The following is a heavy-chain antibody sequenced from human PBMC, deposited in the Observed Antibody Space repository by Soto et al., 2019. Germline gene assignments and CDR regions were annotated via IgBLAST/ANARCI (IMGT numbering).Heavy chain of an antibody. J-gene: IGHJ5*02. CDR1: GGTFSSYA. CDR3: GRGGGIAAHNWFDP. Sequence: QVQLVQSGAEVKKPGSSVKVSCKASGGTFSSYAISWVRQAPAQGLVWMGGIIPILGTANYAQEFQCRVTITADKPTSTAYMELSSMRSEDTAVYYCGRGGGIAAHNWFDPWGQGPLVTVSS. D-gene: IGHD6-13*01. CDR2: IIPILGTA. V-gene: IGHV1-69*06.